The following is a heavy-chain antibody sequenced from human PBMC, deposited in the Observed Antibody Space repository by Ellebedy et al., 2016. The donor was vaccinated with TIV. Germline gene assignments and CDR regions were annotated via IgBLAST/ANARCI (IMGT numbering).Heavy chain of an antibody. J-gene: IGHJ4*02. CDR2: IIPILGIT. D-gene: IGHD3-22*01. CDR3: AIWENYYDSCVTEGD. Sequence: AASVKVSCKASGGTFSSYVISWVRQAPGQGLDWMGRIIPILGITNYAQKFQGRVTITADKSTSTAYMELSSLRSEDTAVYYCAIWENYYDSCVTEGDWGQGTLVTVSS. V-gene: IGHV1-69*04. CDR1: GGTFSSYV.